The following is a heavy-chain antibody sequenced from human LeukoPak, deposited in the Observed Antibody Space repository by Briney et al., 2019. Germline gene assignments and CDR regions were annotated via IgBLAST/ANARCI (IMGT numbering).Heavy chain of an antibody. V-gene: IGHV3-48*03. CDR2: ITTTGDTK. CDR3: VRDAKEGQLLDRSV. Sequence: GGSLRLSCAASGFAFSSYEMNWVRQAPGKGLEWVSLITTTGDTKYYADSVKGRFTISRDNAKNSLSLQMNSLRADDTAVYYCVRDAKEGQLLDRSVWGKGTTVIVSS. D-gene: IGHD2-2*01. J-gene: IGHJ6*04. CDR1: GFAFSSYE.